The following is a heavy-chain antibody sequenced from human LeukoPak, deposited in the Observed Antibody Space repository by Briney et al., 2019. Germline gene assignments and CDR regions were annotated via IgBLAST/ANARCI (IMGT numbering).Heavy chain of an antibody. CDR2: IYPGDSDT. Sequence: GESLKISSKGSGYSSTSYWIGWGRQMPGKSLEWMGIIYPGDSDTRYSPSFQGHVTISADKSISTAYLQCSSLKASDTAMYYCARHNGESDYWDQGTLVTVSS. CDR1: GYSSTSYW. J-gene: IGHJ4*02. D-gene: IGHD4-17*01. CDR3: ARHNGESDY. V-gene: IGHV5-51*01.